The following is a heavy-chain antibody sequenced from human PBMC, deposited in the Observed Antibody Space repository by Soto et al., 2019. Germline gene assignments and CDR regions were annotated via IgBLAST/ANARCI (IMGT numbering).Heavy chain of an antibody. CDR1: GFTFSNYG. CDR3: AVIVVITNRNAFDI. V-gene: IGHV3-30*03. J-gene: IGHJ3*02. Sequence: GGSLRLSCAASGFTFSNYGMHWVRQAPGKGLEWVAVISYDGSNKYHADSVKGRFTISRDNSKNSLYLQMNSLRAEDTAVYYCAVIVVITNRNAFDIWGQGTMVTVSS. CDR2: ISYDGSNK. D-gene: IGHD3-22*01.